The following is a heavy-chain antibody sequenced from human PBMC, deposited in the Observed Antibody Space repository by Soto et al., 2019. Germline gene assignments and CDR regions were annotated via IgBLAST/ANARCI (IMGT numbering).Heavy chain of an antibody. CDR1: GFTFSSYG. CDR3: ASQYSSGWYPPAYYYYGMDV. Sequence: GGSLRLSCAASGFTFSSYGMHWVRQAPGKGLEWVAVIWYDGSNKYYADSVKGRFTISRDNSKNTLYLRMNSLRAEDTAVYYCASQYSSGWYPPAYYYYGMDVWGQGTTVTVSS. V-gene: IGHV3-33*01. J-gene: IGHJ6*02. D-gene: IGHD6-19*01. CDR2: IWYDGSNK.